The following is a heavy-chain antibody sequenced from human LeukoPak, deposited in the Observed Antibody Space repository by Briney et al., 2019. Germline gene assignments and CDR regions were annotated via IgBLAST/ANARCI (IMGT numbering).Heavy chain of an antibody. CDR1: GFTFTNYA. CDR3: ARGVEPLAANTLAY. J-gene: IGHJ4*02. V-gene: IGHV3-23*03. CDR2: LYSDGNT. D-gene: IGHD1-14*01. Sequence: GGSLRLSCATSGFTFTNYAMNWVRQAPGKGLEWVSVLYSDGNTKYADSVQGRFTISRDNSKNTLYLEMNSLSPDDTAVYYCARGVEPLAANTLAYWGQGTLVTVSS.